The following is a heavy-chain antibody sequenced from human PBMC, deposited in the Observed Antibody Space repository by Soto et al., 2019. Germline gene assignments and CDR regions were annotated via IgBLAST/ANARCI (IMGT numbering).Heavy chain of an antibody. CDR1: GGTFSSYA. CDR3: ATYCSGGSCLTKIFYSYYGMDV. D-gene: IGHD2-15*01. J-gene: IGHJ6*02. V-gene: IGHV1-69*01. CDR2: IIPIFGTA. Sequence: QVQLVQSGAEVKKPGSSVKVSCKASGGTFSSYAISWVRQAPGQGLEWMGGIIPIFGTANYAQKFQGRVTITADESTSTAYMELSSLRSEDTAVYYCATYCSGGSCLTKIFYSYYGMDVWGQGTTVTVSS.